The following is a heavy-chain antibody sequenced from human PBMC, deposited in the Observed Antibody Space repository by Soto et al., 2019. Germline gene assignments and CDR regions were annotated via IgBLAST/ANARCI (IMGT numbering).Heavy chain of an antibody. CDR1: GFTFSSHA. Sequence: GGSLRLSCAASGFTFSSHAMSWVRQAPGKGLEWVSAISGSGGGTYYADSVKGRFTISRDNSKKTFYLQMNSLRAEDTAVYYCAKDPQGDYDAFDIWGQGTMVTVSS. CDR3: AKDPQGDYDAFDI. CDR2: ISGSGGGT. V-gene: IGHV3-23*01. J-gene: IGHJ3*02. D-gene: IGHD4-17*01.